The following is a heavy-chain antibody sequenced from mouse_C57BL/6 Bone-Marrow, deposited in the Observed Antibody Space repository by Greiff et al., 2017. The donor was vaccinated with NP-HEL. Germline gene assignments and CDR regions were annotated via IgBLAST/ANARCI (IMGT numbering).Heavy chain of an antibody. J-gene: IGHJ1*03. CDR2: ISSGSSTI. CDR3: ARIYYGNYVFYWYFDV. D-gene: IGHD2-1*01. Sequence: EVQVVESGGGLVKPGGSLKLSCAASGFTFSDYGMHWVRQAPEKGLEWVAYISSGSSTIYYADTVKGRFTISRDNAKNTLFLQMTSLRSEDTAMYYCARIYYGNYVFYWYFDVWGTGTTVTVSS. V-gene: IGHV5-17*01. CDR1: GFTFSDYG.